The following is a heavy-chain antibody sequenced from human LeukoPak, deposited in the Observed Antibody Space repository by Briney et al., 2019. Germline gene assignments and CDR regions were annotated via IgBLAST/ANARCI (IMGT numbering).Heavy chain of an antibody. CDR3: ARISSLAVAGIN. Sequence: GGSLRLSCAASGFTVSSNYMSWVRQAPGKGLEWVSVIYSGGSTYYADSVKGRFTISRDNAKNSLYLQMNSLRAEGTAVYYCARISSLAVAGINWGQGTLVTVSS. CDR2: IYSGGST. V-gene: IGHV3-66*01. D-gene: IGHD6-19*01. CDR1: GFTVSSNY. J-gene: IGHJ4*02.